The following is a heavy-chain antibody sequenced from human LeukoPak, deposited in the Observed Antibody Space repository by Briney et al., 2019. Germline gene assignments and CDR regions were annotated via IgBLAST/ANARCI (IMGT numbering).Heavy chain of an antibody. Sequence: PSETLSLTCTVSGDSISSGDYYWRWIRQHPGKGLEWIGYIHYSGSSYYNPSLKSRVTMSMDTSKNQFSLKLSSVTAADTAVYYCASSRKDYDFWSGYPPRPYFDYWGQGTLVTVSS. V-gene: IGHV4-31*03. CDR2: IHYSGSS. CDR1: GDSISSGDYY. CDR3: ASSRKDYDFWSGYPPRPYFDY. D-gene: IGHD3-3*01. J-gene: IGHJ4*02.